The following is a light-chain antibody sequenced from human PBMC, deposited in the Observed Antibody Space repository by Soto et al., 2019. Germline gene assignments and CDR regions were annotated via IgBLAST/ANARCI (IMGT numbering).Light chain of an antibody. CDR2: RDN. CDR3: SAWDDDIYGPV. V-gene: IGLV1-44*01. CDR1: SSDIGSNP. Sequence: QSVLTQPPSASGTPGQRVAISCSGGSSDIGSNPVNWYLHLPGAAPKLLIYRDNQRPSGVPDRFSGSKSGTSASLTISGLQSEDEAHYFCSAWDDDIYGPVFGGGTKLTVL. J-gene: IGLJ2*01.